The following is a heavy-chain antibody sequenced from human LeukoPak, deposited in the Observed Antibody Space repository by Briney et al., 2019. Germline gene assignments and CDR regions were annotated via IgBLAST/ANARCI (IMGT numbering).Heavy chain of an antibody. CDR1: GFTFDDYA. CDR2: INWNGDSI. D-gene: IGHD2-15*01. V-gene: IGHV3-9*01. Sequence: GGSLRLSCAASGFTFDDYAMHWVRQAPGKGLEWVSGINWNGDSIRYADSVKGRFTISRDNAKNSLYLQMNSLRAEDTALYYWGKALPRRVGADSSFDYWGQGTLVTVSS. CDR3: GKALPRRVGADSSFDY. J-gene: IGHJ4*02.